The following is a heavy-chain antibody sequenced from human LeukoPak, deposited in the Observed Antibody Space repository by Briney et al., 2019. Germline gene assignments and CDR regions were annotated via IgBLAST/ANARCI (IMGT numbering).Heavy chain of an antibody. CDR2: MKPKSGNT. D-gene: IGHD3-10*01. CDR1: GYTFTDYD. J-gene: IGHJ6*03. Sequence: ASVKVSCKASGYTFTDYDINWVRQAPGQGLEWMGWMKPKSGNTGYAQKFQGRVTMTRNTSISTAYMELSSLRSEDTAVYYCARGSGAYYYYYYMDVWGKGTTVTVSS. V-gene: IGHV1-8*01. CDR3: ARGSGAYYYYYYMDV.